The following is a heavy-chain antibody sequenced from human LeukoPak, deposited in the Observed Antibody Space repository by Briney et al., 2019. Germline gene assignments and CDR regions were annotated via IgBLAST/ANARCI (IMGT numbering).Heavy chain of an antibody. V-gene: IGHV1-18*01. D-gene: IGHD6-19*01. CDR1: GYTFTSYG. CDR3: ARVEQLQDHYYYYMDV. J-gene: IGHJ6*03. Sequence: ASVKVSCKASGYTFTSYGISWVRQAPGQGLEWMGWISAYNGNTNYAQNLQGRVTMSTDPSTRTAYMELRSLRSDDTAVYYCARVEQLQDHYYYYMDVWGKGTTVTVSS. CDR2: ISAYNGNT.